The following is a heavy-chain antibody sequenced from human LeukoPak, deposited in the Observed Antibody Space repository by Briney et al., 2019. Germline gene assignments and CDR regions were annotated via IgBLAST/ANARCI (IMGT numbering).Heavy chain of an antibody. CDR3: ARETEKQWQY. CDR1: GYTFTSYD. D-gene: IGHD6-19*01. J-gene: IGHJ3*01. V-gene: IGHV1-8*02. Sequence: ASVKVSCKASGYTFTSYDINWVRQATGQGLEWMGWMNPNSGNTDYAQKFQGRVTMTRDTSISTAYMELSRLRSDDTAVYYCARETEKQWQYWGQGTMVTVSS. CDR2: MNPNSGNT.